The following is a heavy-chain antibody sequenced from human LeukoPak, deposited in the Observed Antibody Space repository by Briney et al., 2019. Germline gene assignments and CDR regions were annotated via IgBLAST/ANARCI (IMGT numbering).Heavy chain of an antibody. V-gene: IGHV4-59*08. J-gene: IGHJ5*02. D-gene: IGHD3-10*01. CDR2: IYYSGST. CDR1: GGSISSYY. Sequence: SETLSLTCTVSGGSISSYYWSWIRQPPGKGLEWIGYIYYSGSTNYNPSLTSRVTISVDTSKNQFSLRLTSVTAADTAVYFCARHGIWFGDTNRWFDPWGQGTLVTVSP. CDR3: ARHGIWFGDTNRWFDP.